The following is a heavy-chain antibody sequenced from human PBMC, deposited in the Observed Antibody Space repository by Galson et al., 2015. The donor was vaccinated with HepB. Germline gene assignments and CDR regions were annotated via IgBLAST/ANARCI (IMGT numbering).Heavy chain of an antibody. J-gene: IGHJ5*02. CDR3: ARGPMVRGTITRNWFDP. Sequence: SLRLSCAASGFTFSNAWMSWVRQAPGKGLECVGRIKSKTDGGTTDYAAPVKGRFTISRDSSNNTLFLQMNGLRAEDTAVYYCARGPMVRGTITRNWFDPWGQGTLVTVSS. V-gene: IGHV3-15*01. D-gene: IGHD3-10*01. CDR1: GFTFSNAW. CDR2: IKSKTDGGTT.